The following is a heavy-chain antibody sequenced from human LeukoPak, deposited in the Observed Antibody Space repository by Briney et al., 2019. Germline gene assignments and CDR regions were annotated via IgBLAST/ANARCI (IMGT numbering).Heavy chain of an antibody. CDR1: GHAFTSYG. D-gene: IGHD2-2*01. J-gene: IGHJ4*02. CDR2: ISGYSGNT. Sequence: ASVKVSCKASGHAFTSYGITWGRQAPGQGLEWMGWISGYSGNTNYAHKLQRRVTMTTDTSTSTDYMELRSLRSDDTAVYYCARGSLSSNRKTAFAYWGQGTPVTVSS. V-gene: IGHV1-18*01. CDR3: ARGSLSSNRKTAFAY.